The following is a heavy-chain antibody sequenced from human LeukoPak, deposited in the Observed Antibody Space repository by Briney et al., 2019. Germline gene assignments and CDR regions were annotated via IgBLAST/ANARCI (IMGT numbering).Heavy chain of an antibody. CDR2: ISAYNGNT. V-gene: IGHV1-18*01. CDR3: ARDIGSNTPYYYYGLDV. Sequence: ASVKVSCKASGYTFTSYGISWVRQAPGQGLEWMGWISAYNGNTNYAQKLQGRVTVTTDTSTSTAYMELRSLRSDDTAVYYCARDIGSNTPYYYYGLDVWGQGTTVTVSS. D-gene: IGHD6-13*01. J-gene: IGHJ6*02. CDR1: GYTFTSYG.